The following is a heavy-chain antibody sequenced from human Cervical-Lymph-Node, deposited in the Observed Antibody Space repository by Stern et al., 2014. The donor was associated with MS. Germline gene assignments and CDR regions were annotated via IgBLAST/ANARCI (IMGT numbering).Heavy chain of an antibody. CDR3: VTGRGYMSGQPDFDY. CDR1: GFTLRTYR. Sequence: VQLVESGAGVVQPGRPMSLSCEASGFTLRTYRIHWGRQAPGKGLEWVAVISYDGSNTHYGVSVKGRFTISRDNSKNMLFLHMNSLSAEDTAVYYCVTGRGYMSGQPDFDYWGQGALVTVTS. D-gene: IGHD5-18*01. CDR2: ISYDGSNT. J-gene: IGHJ4*02. V-gene: IGHV3-30*03.